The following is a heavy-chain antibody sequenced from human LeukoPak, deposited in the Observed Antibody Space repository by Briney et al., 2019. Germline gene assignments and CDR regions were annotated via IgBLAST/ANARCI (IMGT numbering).Heavy chain of an antibody. CDR2: ISDYNGNT. D-gene: IGHD6-13*01. J-gene: IGHJ3*02. CDR1: GYTFTSYA. Sequence: ASVKVSCKASGYTFTSYAMHWVRQAPGQGLEWMGWISDYNGNTNFAQKVQGRVTMTTDTSTSTAYMELRSLRSDDTAVYYCARVQQQLADAFDIWGQGTMVTVSS. CDR3: ARVQQQLADAFDI. V-gene: IGHV1-18*01.